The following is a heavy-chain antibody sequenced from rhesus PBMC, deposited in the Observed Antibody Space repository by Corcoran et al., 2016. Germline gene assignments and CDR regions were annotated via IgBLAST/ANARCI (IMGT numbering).Heavy chain of an antibody. CDR1: GFSLTTSGMG. D-gene: IGHD1-44*02. CDR2: INWNDDK. Sequence: QVTLKESGPALGKPTQTLTLTCTFSGFSLTTSGMGVGWIRQPPGMALEWLALINWNDDKRYSTSLKSRLTISKDTAKNQVVLTMTNMDTVDTATYCCARDTWWELHGGFDYWGQGVLVTVSS. J-gene: IGHJ4*01. CDR3: ARDTWWELHGGFDY. V-gene: IGHV2-174*01.